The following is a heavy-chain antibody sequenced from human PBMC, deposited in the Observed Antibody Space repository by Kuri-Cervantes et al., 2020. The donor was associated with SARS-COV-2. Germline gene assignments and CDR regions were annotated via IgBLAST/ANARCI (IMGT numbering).Heavy chain of an antibody. Sequence: SVKVSCKASGGTFSSYAISWVRQAPGQGLEWMGGIIPIFGTANYAQKFQGRVTITAEESTSTAYMELSSLRSEDTAVYYCAMLPRPRNAFDIWGQGTMVTVSS. J-gene: IGHJ3*02. CDR1: GGTFSSYA. D-gene: IGHD3-16*01. V-gene: IGHV1-69*13. CDR3: AMLPRPRNAFDI. CDR2: IIPIFGTA.